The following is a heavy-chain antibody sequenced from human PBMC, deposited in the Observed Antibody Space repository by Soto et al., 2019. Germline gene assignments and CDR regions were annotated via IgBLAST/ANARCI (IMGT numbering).Heavy chain of an antibody. J-gene: IGHJ4*02. CDR3: ARGGIQLSYDFDY. Sequence: SETLSLTCSVSGSSFSNFYWSWIRQPAGKGLEWIGRIYTSGATSYNPSLKSRVRMSVDTSQSQMSLSLTSVTAADTAVYYCARGGIQLSYDFDYWGQGILVTVSS. V-gene: IGHV4-4*07. CDR2: IYTSGAT. D-gene: IGHD3-10*01. CDR1: GSSFSNFY.